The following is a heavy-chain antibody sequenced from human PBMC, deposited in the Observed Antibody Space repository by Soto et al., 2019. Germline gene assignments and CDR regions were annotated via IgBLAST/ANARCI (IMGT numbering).Heavy chain of an antibody. Sequence: QVQLVQSGAEVRKPGSSVKVSCKASGGTFSSYAINWVRQAPGQGLEWMGGITPIFAIPTYAQKFQGRVTITADESTSTTYMELSSLRSEDTAVYYCARVDLDLNGFEPWGQGTLVTVSS. CDR3: ARVDLDLNGFEP. V-gene: IGHV1-69*01. D-gene: IGHD1-1*01. CDR2: ITPIFAIP. J-gene: IGHJ5*02. CDR1: GGTFSSYA.